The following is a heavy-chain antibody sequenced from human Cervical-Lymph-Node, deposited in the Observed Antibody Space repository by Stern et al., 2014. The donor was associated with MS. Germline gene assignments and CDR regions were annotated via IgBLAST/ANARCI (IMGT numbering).Heavy chain of an antibody. D-gene: IGHD7-27*01. Sequence: VQLVQSGAEVKKPGSSVKVSCKTSGYTFTSYYMNWVRQAPGQGLECLGIISPRSESTTYAQKFQGRLTMARDTSTSTVYMELSSLRSDDTDVYYCTRGELSYLGGYWGQGTLVTVSS. CDR1: GYTFTSYY. CDR2: ISPRSEST. J-gene: IGHJ4*02. V-gene: IGHV1-46*03. CDR3: TRGELSYLGGY.